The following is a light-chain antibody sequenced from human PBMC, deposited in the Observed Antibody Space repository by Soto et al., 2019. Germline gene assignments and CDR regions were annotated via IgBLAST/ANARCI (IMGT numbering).Light chain of an antibody. J-gene: IGKJ1*01. V-gene: IGKV1-5*01. CDR2: XAX. Sequence: DVEMTQSPSTLSASVGDRVXXXXRASQSISSWLAWYQQKPGKXPKLLIYXAXXXASGVPSXFSGSGSGTEFTLTISSLQPDDFATYYCQQYNSYSWTFGQGT. CDR3: QQYNSYSWT. CDR1: QSISSW.